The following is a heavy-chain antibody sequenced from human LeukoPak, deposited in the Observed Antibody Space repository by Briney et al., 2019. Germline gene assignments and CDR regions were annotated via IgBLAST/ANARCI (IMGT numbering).Heavy chain of an antibody. Sequence: PSETLSLTCAVYGGSFSGYYWSWIRQPPGKGLEWIGEINHSGSTNYNPSLKSRVTISVDTSKNQFSLKLSSVTAADTAVYYCARVPLTVTRADAFDVWGQGTMVTVSS. D-gene: IGHD4-17*01. CDR2: INHSGST. J-gene: IGHJ3*01. CDR1: GGSFSGYY. V-gene: IGHV4-34*01. CDR3: ARVPLTVTRADAFDV.